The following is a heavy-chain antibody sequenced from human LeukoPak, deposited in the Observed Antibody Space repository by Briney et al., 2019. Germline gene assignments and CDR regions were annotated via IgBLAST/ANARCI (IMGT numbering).Heavy chain of an antibody. D-gene: IGHD2-15*01. CDR1: GFTVSSNY. Sequence: GGSLRLSCAASGFTVSSNYMSWVRQAPGKGLEWVSVIYSGGSTYYADSVKGRFTISRDNSKNTLYLQVNSLRAEDTAVYYCAKEMRTLLGFDYWGQGTLVTVSS. V-gene: IGHV3-53*05. CDR3: AKEMRTLLGFDY. CDR2: IYSGGST. J-gene: IGHJ4*02.